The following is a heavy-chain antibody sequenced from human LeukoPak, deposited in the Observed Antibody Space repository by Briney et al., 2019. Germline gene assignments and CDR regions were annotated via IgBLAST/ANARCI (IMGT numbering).Heavy chain of an antibody. D-gene: IGHD1-14*01. CDR1: GDSISRYY. Sequence: PSETLSLTCTVSGDSISRYYWSWIRQSPGKGLEWIGYYGGRTTYNPSLKNRVTMSVDTSKNQFSLKLTSVTAADTAVYYCARYDHAPSYYYYYMDVWGKGTTVTVPS. CDR3: ARYDHAPSYYYYYMDV. J-gene: IGHJ6*03. CDR2: YYGGRT. V-gene: IGHV4-59*01.